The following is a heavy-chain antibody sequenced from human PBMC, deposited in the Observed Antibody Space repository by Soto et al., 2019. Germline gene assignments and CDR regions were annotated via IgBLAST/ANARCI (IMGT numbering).Heavy chain of an antibody. V-gene: IGHV1-2*04. CDR2: INPNSGGT. CDR3: ARSTHYYYMDV. J-gene: IGHJ6*03. Sequence: GASVKVSCKASGYTLTGYYIHWVRQAPGQGLEWMGWINPNSGGTNYAQKFQGWVTMTRDTSISTAYMELSRLRSDDTAVYYCARSTHYYYMDVWGKGTTVTVSS. CDR1: GYTLTGYY.